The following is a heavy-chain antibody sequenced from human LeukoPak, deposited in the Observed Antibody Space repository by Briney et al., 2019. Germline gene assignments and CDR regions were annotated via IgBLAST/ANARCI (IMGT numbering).Heavy chain of an antibody. CDR3: ARDVRWLVDY. V-gene: IGHV3-21*01. D-gene: IGHD5-24*01. CDR1: GLTFSSYS. J-gene: IGHJ4*02. CDR2: ISSSSYI. Sequence: GGSLRLSCAASGLTFSSYSMNWVRQAPGKGLEWVSSISSSSYIYYADSVKGRFTISRDNAKNSLYLQMNSLRAEDTAVYYCARDVRWLVDYWGQGTLVTVSS.